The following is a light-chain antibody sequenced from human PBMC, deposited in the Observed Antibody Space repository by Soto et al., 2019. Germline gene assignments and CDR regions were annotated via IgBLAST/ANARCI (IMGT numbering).Light chain of an antibody. J-gene: IGLJ1*01. V-gene: IGLV2-14*01. CDR1: SSDVGGYKY. Sequence: QSVLTQPASVSGSPGQSITISCTGTSSDVGGYKYVSWYQQHPDNAPKLIIYDVTNRPSGISNRFSGSKSGNTASLTISGRQAEDEADYYCSSYTSSSAYVFGTGTKLTVL. CDR3: SSYTSSSAYV. CDR2: DVT.